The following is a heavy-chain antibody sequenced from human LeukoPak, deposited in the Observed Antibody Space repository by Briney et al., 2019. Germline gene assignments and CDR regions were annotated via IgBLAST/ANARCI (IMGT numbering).Heavy chain of an antibody. CDR2: ISGSGGNT. CDR3: AKEGPYGSGSYGAFDI. J-gene: IGHJ3*02. V-gene: IGHV3-23*01. CDR1: GFTFRNYG. D-gene: IGHD3-10*01. Sequence: GGSLRLSCAASGFTFRNYGMSWVRQAPGKGLEWVSDISGSGGNTYYADSVKGRFTISRDNSKNTLYPQMNSMRAEDTAVYYCAKEGPYGSGSYGAFDIWGQGTMVTVSS.